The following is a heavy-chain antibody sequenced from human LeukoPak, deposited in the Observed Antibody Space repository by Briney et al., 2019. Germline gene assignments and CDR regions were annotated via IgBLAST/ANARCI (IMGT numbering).Heavy chain of an antibody. J-gene: IGHJ4*02. Sequence: ASVKVSCKASGYNFTSYYMQWVRQAPGQGLEWMGIINPSSGITRTAQRFQGRVTMTRDTSTSTVYMELSSLKAADRAVYYCATTIRGYYSERIGLDYWGQGTLVTVSS. CDR3: ATTIRGYYSERIGLDY. CDR2: INPSSGIT. D-gene: IGHD3-10*01. CDR1: GYNFTSYY. V-gene: IGHV1-46*01.